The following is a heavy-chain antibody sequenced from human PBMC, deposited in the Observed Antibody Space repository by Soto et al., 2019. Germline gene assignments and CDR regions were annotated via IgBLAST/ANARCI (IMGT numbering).Heavy chain of an antibody. CDR2: IRSKAYGGTT. CDR1: GFTFGDYA. D-gene: IGHD6-13*01. J-gene: IGHJ6*03. CDR3: TRAGSSSWIAWNYYYMDV. Sequence: GGSLRLSCTASGFTFGDYAMSWFRQAPGKGLEWVGFIRSKAYGGTTEYAASVKRRFTISRDDSKSIAYLQMNSLKTEDTAVFYCTRAGSSSWIAWNYYYMDVWGKGTTVTVSS. V-gene: IGHV3-49*03.